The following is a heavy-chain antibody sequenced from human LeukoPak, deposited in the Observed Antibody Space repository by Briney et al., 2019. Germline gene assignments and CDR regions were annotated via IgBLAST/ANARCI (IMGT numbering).Heavy chain of an antibody. CDR1: GFTFRNYG. CDR2: ISPSGDIT. J-gene: IGHJ4*02. D-gene: IGHD6-19*01. CDR3: AKEKYSSGFFDH. Sequence: GGSLRLSCAASGFTFRNYGMNWVRQAPGKGLGWVSGISPSGDITYYADSVKGRFTISRDNSKNTLCLQMNSLRAEDTAVYYCAKEKYSSGFFDHWGQGTLVTVSS. V-gene: IGHV3-23*01.